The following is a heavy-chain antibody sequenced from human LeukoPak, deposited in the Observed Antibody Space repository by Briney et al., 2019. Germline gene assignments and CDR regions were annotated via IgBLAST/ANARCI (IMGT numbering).Heavy chain of an antibody. V-gene: IGHV1-46*01. J-gene: IGHJ4*02. D-gene: IGHD2-15*01. CDR2: IDPSGGST. Sequence: ASVKVSYKASGYTFTTYYMHWVRQAPGQGLEWMGIIDPSGGSTSYAQKFQGRVTMTRDTSTSTVYMELRSLKSDDTAVYYCARASYCSDGSCYSDYWGQRTLVTVSS. CDR3: ARASYCSDGSCYSDY. CDR1: GYTFTTYY.